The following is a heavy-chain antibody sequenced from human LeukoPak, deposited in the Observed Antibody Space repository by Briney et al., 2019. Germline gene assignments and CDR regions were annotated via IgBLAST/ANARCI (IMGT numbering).Heavy chain of an antibody. V-gene: IGHV5-51*01. D-gene: IGHD6-19*01. Sequence: GESLKISCQGSGYSFTSYWIGWVRQMSGKGLEWMGIIYPGDSDTKYSPSFQGQVTISADKSISTACLQWSSLKASDTAMYYCASTIAVAGFDYWGQGTLVTVSS. CDR1: GYSFTSYW. CDR3: ASTIAVAGFDY. CDR2: IYPGDSDT. J-gene: IGHJ4*02.